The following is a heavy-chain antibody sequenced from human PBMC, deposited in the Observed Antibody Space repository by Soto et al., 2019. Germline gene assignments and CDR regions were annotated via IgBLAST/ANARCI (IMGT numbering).Heavy chain of an antibody. CDR3: VRGGNPANYATSGQGTFDK. CDR2: TSFSGYT. V-gene: IGHV4-30-4*01. CDR1: GDSVSGGDSY. D-gene: IGHD3-22*01. J-gene: IGHJ4*02. Sequence: QVQLQESGPGLVKPSQTLSLTCTVSGDSVSGGDSYWSWIRQPPGKALEWIGYTSFSGYTSYTPSLQSRVTISVDMSRSQCSLRLTSGTAAATAIYYCVRGGNPANYATSGQGTFDKWGQGTLVSVSS.